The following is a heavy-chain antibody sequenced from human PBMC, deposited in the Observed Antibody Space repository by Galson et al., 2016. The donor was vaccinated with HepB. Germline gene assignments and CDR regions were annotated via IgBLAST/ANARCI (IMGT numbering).Heavy chain of an antibody. V-gene: IGHV3-23*01. CDR3: AKGRTTKQRLVQPHWYFDL. J-gene: IGHJ2*01. Sequence: SLRLSCAASGFTFSSYAMSWVRQAPGKGPEWVSGISHSGGSTYYADSVKGRFTISRDNSKNTLYLQMNSLRAKDTAVYYCAKGRTTKQRLVQPHWYFDLWGRGTLVTVSS. CDR2: ISHSGGST. D-gene: IGHD6-13*01. CDR1: GFTFSSYA.